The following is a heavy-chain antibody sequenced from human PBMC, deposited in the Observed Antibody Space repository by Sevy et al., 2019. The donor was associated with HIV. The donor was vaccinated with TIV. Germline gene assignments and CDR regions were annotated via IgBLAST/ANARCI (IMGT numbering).Heavy chain of an antibody. CDR1: GFTFSSYA. CDR2: ISGSGGST. CDR3: AKDPNYYDSSGSY. J-gene: IGHJ4*02. Sequence: GGSLRLSCAASGFTFSSYAMSWIRQAPGKGLEWVSAISGSGGSTYYADSVKGRFTISRDNSKNTLYLQMNSLRAEDTAVYYCAKDPNYYDSSGSYWGQRTLVTVSS. V-gene: IGHV3-23*01. D-gene: IGHD3-22*01.